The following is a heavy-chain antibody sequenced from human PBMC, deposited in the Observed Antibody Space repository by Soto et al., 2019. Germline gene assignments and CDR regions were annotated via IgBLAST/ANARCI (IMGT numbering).Heavy chain of an antibody. Sequence: QVQLVESGGGVIQPGTSLSLSCGSSGFTFRSFGMYWVRQAPGKGLEWVAVVSYDGNHKYYADSVKGRFTVSRDNAKNMLYLQMNSRRGEDKAVYYCAKDVGQQRVLNYGMEVWGQGTTVTVSS. J-gene: IGHJ6*02. CDR1: GFTFRSFG. V-gene: IGHV3-30*18. D-gene: IGHD6-13*01. CDR3: AKDVGQQRVLNYGMEV. CDR2: VSYDGNHK.